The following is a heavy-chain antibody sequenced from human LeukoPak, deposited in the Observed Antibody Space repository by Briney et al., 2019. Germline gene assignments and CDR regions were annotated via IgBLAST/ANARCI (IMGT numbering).Heavy chain of an antibody. CDR2: INPSGGST. CDR3: ARDAYGRGDYYYMDV. Sequence: GASVKVSCKASGYTFTSYYMHWVRQAPGQGLEWMGIINPSGGSTSYAQKFQGRVTMTRDTSTSTVYMELSSLRSEDTAVYYCARDAYGRGDYYYMDVWGKGTTVTISS. CDR1: GYTFTSYY. V-gene: IGHV1-46*01. D-gene: IGHD3-10*01. J-gene: IGHJ6*03.